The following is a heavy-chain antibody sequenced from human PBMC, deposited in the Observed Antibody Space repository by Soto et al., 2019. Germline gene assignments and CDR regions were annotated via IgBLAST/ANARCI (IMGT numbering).Heavy chain of an antibody. Sequence: SETLSLTCTVSGGSISSYYWSWIRQPAGKGLEWIGRIYTSGSTNYNPSLKSRVTMSVDTSKNQFSLKLSSGTAADTAVYYCARANEFGIAVAGMTPYWYFDLWGRGTLVTVSS. CDR2: IYTSGST. CDR3: ARANEFGIAVAGMTPYWYFDL. CDR1: GGSISSYY. J-gene: IGHJ2*01. V-gene: IGHV4-4*07. D-gene: IGHD6-19*01.